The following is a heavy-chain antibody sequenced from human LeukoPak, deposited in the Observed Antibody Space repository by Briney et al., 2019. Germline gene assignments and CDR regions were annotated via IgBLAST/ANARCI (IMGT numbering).Heavy chain of an antibody. J-gene: IGHJ4*02. CDR2: ISGSGGST. D-gene: IGHD3-22*01. CDR1: GFTFSSYA. V-gene: IGHV3-23*01. CDR3: AKDRLTYYYDSSGYYFFDY. Sequence: GGSLRLSCAASGFTFSSYAMSWVRQAPGKGLEWASAISGSGGSTYYADSAKGRFTISRDNSKNTLYLQMNSLRAEDTAVYYCAKDRLTYYYDSSGYYFFDYWGQGTLVTVSS.